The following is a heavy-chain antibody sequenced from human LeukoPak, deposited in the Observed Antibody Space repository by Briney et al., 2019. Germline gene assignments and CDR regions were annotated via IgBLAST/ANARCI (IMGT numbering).Heavy chain of an antibody. V-gene: IGHV4-59*08. J-gene: IGHJ5*02. CDR3: ARHRDYYDT. CDR1: GASINNNF. D-gene: IGHD3-22*01. Sequence: SETLSLTCTVSGASINNNFWTWIRQPPGKGLEWIGYIYSSDSANYNPSLKSRVTISGDTSKNQISLKLTSVTAADTAVYFCARHRDYYDTWGQGTLVTVSS. CDR2: IYSSDSA.